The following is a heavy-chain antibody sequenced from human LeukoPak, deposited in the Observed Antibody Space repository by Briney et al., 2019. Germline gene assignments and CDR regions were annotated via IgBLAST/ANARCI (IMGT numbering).Heavy chain of an antibody. D-gene: IGHD3-16*01. J-gene: IGHJ4*02. Sequence: SETLSLTSTVSGGSISSYYWSWIRQPPGKGLEWIGHIFYSGSTNYNPSLKSRVTVSVDTSKDQFSLELSSVTAADTAVYYCARAGGTKKELDYWGQGTLVTVSS. CDR3: ARAGGTKKELDY. V-gene: IGHV4-59*01. CDR2: IFYSGST. CDR1: GGSISSYY.